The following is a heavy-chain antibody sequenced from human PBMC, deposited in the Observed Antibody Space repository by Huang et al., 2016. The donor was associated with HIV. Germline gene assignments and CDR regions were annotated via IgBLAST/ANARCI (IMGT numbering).Heavy chain of an antibody. V-gene: IGHV4-59*13. CDR2: GYVNGNT. CDR3: ARRGVAAKHFDF. Sequence: QVHLRESGPGLVKPSETLSLSCSVSGDSMNSSYWNWVRQPPGKGRGWFGHGYVNGNTKYNPSLRSRVTISVDTSKKQFYLKLNSVTAGDTAVYYCARRGVAAKHFDFWGQGIVVTVSS. J-gene: IGHJ4*02. D-gene: IGHD3-10*01. CDR1: GDSMNSSY.